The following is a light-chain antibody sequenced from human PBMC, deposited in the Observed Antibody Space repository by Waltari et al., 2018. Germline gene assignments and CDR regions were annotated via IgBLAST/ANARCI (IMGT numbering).Light chain of an antibody. J-gene: IGLJ3*02. Sequence: QSVLTQPPSASGAPGQTVTISCTGSNSNIGAGYYVHWYQHLPGGAPKLLIDRDYHRPSGVPGRFSGSKSGTSASLAITGLQADDEGDYYCQSYDTSLSEMVFGGGTRLTVL. CDR3: QSYDTSLSEMV. CDR1: NSNIGAGYY. CDR2: RDY. V-gene: IGLV1-40*01.